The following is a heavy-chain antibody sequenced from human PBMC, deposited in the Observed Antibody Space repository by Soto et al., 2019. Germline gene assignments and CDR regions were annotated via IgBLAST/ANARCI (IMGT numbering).Heavy chain of an antibody. CDR3: ARDARSSFDWFDP. CDR2: IIPILGIA. CDR1: GGTFSSYT. Sequence: QVQLVQSGAEVKKPGSSVKVSCKASGGTFSSYTISWVRQAPGQRLEWMGRIIPILGIANYAQKFQGRVPITADKSTSTAYMELSSLRSEDTAVYYCARDARSSFDWFDPWGQGTLVTVSS. V-gene: IGHV1-69*08. J-gene: IGHJ5*02.